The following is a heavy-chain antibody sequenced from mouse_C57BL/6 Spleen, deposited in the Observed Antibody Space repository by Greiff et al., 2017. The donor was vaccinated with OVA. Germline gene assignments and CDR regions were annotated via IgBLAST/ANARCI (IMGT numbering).Heavy chain of an antibody. D-gene: IGHD1-1*01. J-gene: IGHJ1*03. V-gene: IGHV14-1*01. CDR2: IDPEDGDT. CDR1: GFNIKDYY. CDR3: TNITTVVADWYFDV. Sequence: EVQLQQSGAELVRPGASVKLSCTASGFNIKDYYMHWVKQRPEQGLAWIGRIDPEDGDTEYAPKFQGKATMTADTSSNTAYLQLSSLTSEDTAVYYCTNITTVVADWYFDVWGTGTTVTVSS.